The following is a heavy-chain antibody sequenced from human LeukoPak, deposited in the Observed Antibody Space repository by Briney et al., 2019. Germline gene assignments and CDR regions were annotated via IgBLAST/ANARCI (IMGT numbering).Heavy chain of an antibody. Sequence: ASVKVSCKASGYTFTGCYTHWVRQAPGQGLEWKGWINPNSGGTNYAQKFQGRVTMTRDTSISTAYMELSRLRSDDTAVYYCARDLEKKVVAATGWFDPWGQGTLVTVSS. D-gene: IGHD2-15*01. CDR1: GYTFTGCY. V-gene: IGHV1-2*02. CDR2: INPNSGGT. CDR3: ARDLEKKVVAATGWFDP. J-gene: IGHJ5*02.